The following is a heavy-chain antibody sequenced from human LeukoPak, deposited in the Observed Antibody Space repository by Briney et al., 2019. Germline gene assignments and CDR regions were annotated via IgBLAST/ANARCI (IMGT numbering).Heavy chain of an antibody. Sequence: GGSLRLSCAASGFTFSNAWMSWVRQAPGKGLEWVGRIKSKTDGGTTDYAAPVKGRFTISRDDSKNTLYLQMNSLKTEDTAVYHCTTTAGEGGYYPYDYWGQGTLVTVSS. J-gene: IGHJ4*02. D-gene: IGHD3-22*01. V-gene: IGHV3-15*01. CDR3: TTTAGEGGYYPYDY. CDR2: IKSKTDGGTT. CDR1: GFTFSNAW.